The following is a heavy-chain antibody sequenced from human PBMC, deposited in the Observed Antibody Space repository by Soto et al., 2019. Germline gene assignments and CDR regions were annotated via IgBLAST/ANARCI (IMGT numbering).Heavy chain of an antibody. Sequence: QVQLVESGGGVVQPGRSLRLSCAASGFTFSSYAMHWVRQAPGKGLEWVAVISYDGSNKYYADSVKGRFTISRDNSKNTLYLRMNSLRAEDTAVYYCASQGLRFLEWSFDYWGQGTLVTVSS. CDR2: ISYDGSNK. J-gene: IGHJ4*02. D-gene: IGHD3-3*01. CDR1: GFTFSSYA. CDR3: ASQGLRFLEWSFDY. V-gene: IGHV3-30-3*01.